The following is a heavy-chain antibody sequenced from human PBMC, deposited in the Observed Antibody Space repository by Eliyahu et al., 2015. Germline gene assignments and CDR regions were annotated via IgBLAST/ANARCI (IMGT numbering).Heavy chain of an antibody. J-gene: IGHJ6*04. CDR3: ARDDREYKWNYLYYSYGMDV. Sequence: SVKVSCKASGGTFSRSAISWVRQAPGQGLEWMGGIIPIFGTANYAQKFQGRVTITADESTSTAYMELSSLRSEDXAVYYCARDDREYKWNYLYYSYGMDVWGKGTTVTVSS. CDR1: GGTFSRSA. D-gene: IGHD1-7*01. V-gene: IGHV1-69*01. CDR2: IIPIFGTA.